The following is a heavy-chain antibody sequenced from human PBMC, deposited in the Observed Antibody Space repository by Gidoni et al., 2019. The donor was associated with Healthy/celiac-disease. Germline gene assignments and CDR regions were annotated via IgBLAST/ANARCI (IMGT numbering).Heavy chain of an antibody. CDR1: GFTFDDYT. D-gene: IGHD7-27*01. V-gene: IGHV3-43*01. J-gene: IGHJ4*02. CDR3: AKDMGSWGFDY. Sequence: EVQLVESGGVVVQHEGSLRLSGAASGFTFDDYTMHWVSQEPGKGLEWFSLMSWDGGSTYYADSVKGRFTISRDNSKNSLYLQMNSLRTEDTALYYCAKDMGSWGFDYWGQGTLVTVSS. CDR2: MSWDGGST.